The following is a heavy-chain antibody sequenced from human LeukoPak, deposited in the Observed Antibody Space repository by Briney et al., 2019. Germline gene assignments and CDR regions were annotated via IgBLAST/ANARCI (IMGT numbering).Heavy chain of an antibody. V-gene: IGHV3-21*01. CDR3: ARGNYFERSAHDNTPDY. Sequence: GGSLRLSCVGSGFIFGDYHMNWVRQTPEKGLDWVSSISRGSRYIYYADSVEGRFTISRDNAKNSLFLEMRSLRADDTAVYFCARGNYFERSAHDNTPDYWGQGTLVTVSS. J-gene: IGHJ4*02. CDR1: GFIFGDYH. CDR2: ISRGSRYI. D-gene: IGHD3-22*01.